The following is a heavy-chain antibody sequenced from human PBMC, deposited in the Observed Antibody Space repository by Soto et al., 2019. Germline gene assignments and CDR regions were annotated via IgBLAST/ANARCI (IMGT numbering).Heavy chain of an antibody. D-gene: IGHD2-2*01. J-gene: IGHJ5*02. CDR2: INHSGST. V-gene: IGHV4-34*01. CDR3: ARARVRYQLRSPNNLFAS. CDR1: GGSFSGYY. Sequence: PSENLSLTCAVYGGSFSGYYWSWIRQPPGKGLEWIGEINHSGSTNYNPSLKSRVTISVDTSKNQFSLKLSSVTAADTAVYYCARARVRYQLRSPNNLFASWGQGSLVIVSS.